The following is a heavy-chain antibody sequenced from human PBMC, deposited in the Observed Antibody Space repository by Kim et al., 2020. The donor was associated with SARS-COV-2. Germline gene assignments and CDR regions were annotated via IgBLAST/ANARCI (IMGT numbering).Heavy chain of an antibody. CDR1: GGSFSGYY. V-gene: IGHV4-34*01. CDR2: INHSGRT. Sequence: SETLSLTCAVYGGSFSGYYWSWIRQPPGKGLEWIGEINHSGRTNYNPCLKSRVTISVDTSKNHFSLKLTSGTAADTAVYYCARRLSNTSGWGSHYCDLWGQGTLVTVSS. CDR3: ARRLSNTSGWGSHYCDL. J-gene: IGHJ4*02. D-gene: IGHD3-10*01.